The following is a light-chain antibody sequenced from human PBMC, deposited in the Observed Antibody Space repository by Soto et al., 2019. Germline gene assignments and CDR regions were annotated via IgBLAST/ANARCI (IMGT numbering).Light chain of an antibody. CDR2: DAS. J-gene: IGKJ5*01. V-gene: IGKV1-5*01. CDR1: QSISFW. Sequence: DIQMTQSPSTLSASVGDRVTITCRASQSISFWLAWYQQKPGKAPKLLIYDASSLESGVPSRFSGSRSGTQFTLSISSLQPDDFATYYCQQYYSFPTFGQGTRLEIK. CDR3: QQYYSFPT.